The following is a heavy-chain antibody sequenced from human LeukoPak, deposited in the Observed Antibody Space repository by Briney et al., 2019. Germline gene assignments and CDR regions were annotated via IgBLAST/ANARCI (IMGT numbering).Heavy chain of an antibody. CDR1: GFTFSSYT. Sequence: GRSLRLSCAASGFTFSSYTIHWVRQAPGEGLEWVAGISYDGFNKYYADSVKGRFTISRDNSKNTLYLQMNSLRAEDTAVYYCARSIAVAVALDYWGQGTLVTVSS. V-gene: IGHV3-30*04. CDR2: ISYDGFNK. CDR3: ARSIAVAVALDY. J-gene: IGHJ4*02. D-gene: IGHD6-19*01.